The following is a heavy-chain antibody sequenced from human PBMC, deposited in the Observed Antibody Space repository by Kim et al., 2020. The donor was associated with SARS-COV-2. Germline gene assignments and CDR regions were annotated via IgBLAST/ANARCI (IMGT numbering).Heavy chain of an antibody. Sequence: GGSLRLSCAASGFTFSGSAMHWVHQASGKGLEWVGRIRSKANSYATAYAASVKGRFTISRDDSKNTAYLQMNSLKTEDTAVYYCTSCYYDSSGYPDAFDIWGQGTMVTVSS. CDR2: IRSKANSYAT. CDR1: GFTFSGSA. CDR3: TSCYYDSSGYPDAFDI. J-gene: IGHJ3*02. D-gene: IGHD3-22*01. V-gene: IGHV3-73*01.